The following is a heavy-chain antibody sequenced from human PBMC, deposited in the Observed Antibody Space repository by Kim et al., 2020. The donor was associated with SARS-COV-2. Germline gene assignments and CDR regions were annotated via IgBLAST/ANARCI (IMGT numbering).Heavy chain of an antibody. D-gene: IGHD2-21*02. V-gene: IGHV3-11*01. Sequence: YPAPVKGQFTISRDNAKNSLYLQMNSRRAEDTAVYYCARDCGGDCYIDYWGQGTLVTVSS. CDR3: ARDCGGDCYIDY. J-gene: IGHJ4*02.